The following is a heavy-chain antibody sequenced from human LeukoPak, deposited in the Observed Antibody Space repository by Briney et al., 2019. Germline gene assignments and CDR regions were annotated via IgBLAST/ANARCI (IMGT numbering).Heavy chain of an antibody. Sequence: GGSLRLSCAASGFTFSDYYMSWIRQAPGKGLEWVSYISSSGSTIYYADSVKGRFTISRDNAKNSLYLQMNSLRAEDTAVYYCARMGYYYDSSGTMGAFDIWGQGTMVTVSS. CDR2: ISSSGSTI. J-gene: IGHJ3*02. V-gene: IGHV3-11*01. D-gene: IGHD3-22*01. CDR3: ARMGYYYDSSGTMGAFDI. CDR1: GFTFSDYY.